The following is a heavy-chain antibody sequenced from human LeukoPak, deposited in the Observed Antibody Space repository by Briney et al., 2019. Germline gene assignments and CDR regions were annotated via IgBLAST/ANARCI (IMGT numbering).Heavy chain of an antibody. CDR2: IYYSGST. CDR3: ARGITMVRGASGWFDP. V-gene: IGHV4-31*03. Sequence: SETLSLTCTVSGGSISSGGYYWSWIRQHPGKGLEWIGYIYYSGSTYYNPSLKSRVTISVDRSKNQFSLKLSSVTAADTAVYYCARGITMVRGASGWFDPWGQGTLVTVSS. J-gene: IGHJ5*02. CDR1: GGSISSGGYY. D-gene: IGHD3-10*01.